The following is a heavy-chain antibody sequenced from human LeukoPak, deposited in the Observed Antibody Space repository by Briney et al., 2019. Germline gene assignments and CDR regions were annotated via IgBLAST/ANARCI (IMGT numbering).Heavy chain of an antibody. CDR1: GFTFSSYA. CDR2: ISGSGSGGST. J-gene: IGHJ4*02. CDR3: ARRAGAYSHPYDY. Sequence: GGSLRLSCAASGFTFSSYAMSWVRQAPGKGLEWVSAISGSGSGGSTYYADSVKGRFTISRDNSKNTLYLQMNSLRAEDTAVYYCARRAGAYSHPYDYWGQGTLVTVSS. D-gene: IGHD4/OR15-4a*01. V-gene: IGHV3-23*01.